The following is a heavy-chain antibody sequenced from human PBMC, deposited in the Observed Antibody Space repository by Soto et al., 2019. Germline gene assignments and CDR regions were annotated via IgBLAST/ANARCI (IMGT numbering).Heavy chain of an antibody. CDR1: GYNFNQYY. J-gene: IGHJ4*02. D-gene: IGHD4-17*01. Sequence: QVQLVQSGPEVRKPGASVRLSCATSGYNFNQYYIHWVRQAPGQGLEWMGIINLRGGTTEYAHKLRGRVTVTGATTTRTAYMELCSLRSEDRTVYCCASGPDDSDPPRWDHWGQGTLITFSS. CDR3: ASGPDDSDPPRWDH. V-gene: IGHV1-46*02. CDR2: INLRGGTT.